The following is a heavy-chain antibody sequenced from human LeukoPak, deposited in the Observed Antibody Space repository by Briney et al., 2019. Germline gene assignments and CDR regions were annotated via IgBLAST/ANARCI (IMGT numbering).Heavy chain of an antibody. V-gene: IGHV3-15*01. CDR2: IKSKTDGGTT. D-gene: IGHD2-2*01. CDR3: APYVPAAVNRYSQH. Sequence: GGSLSLSCAASGFTFSNVWMSWVRQAPGKGLEWVGRIKSKTDGGTTDYAAPVKGRFTISRDDSKNTLYLQMNSLKTEDTAVYYCAPYVPAAVNRYSQHWGQGTLVTVSS. J-gene: IGHJ1*01. CDR1: GFTFSNVW.